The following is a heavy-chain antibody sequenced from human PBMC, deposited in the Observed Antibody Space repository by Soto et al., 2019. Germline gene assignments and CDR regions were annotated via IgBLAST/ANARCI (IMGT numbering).Heavy chain of an antibody. CDR2: ISWNSGSI. J-gene: IGHJ4*02. D-gene: IGHD3-3*01. V-gene: IGHV3-9*01. Sequence: EVQLVESGGGLVQPGRSLRLSCAASGFTFDDYAMHWVRQAPGKGLEWVSGISWNSGSIGYADSVKGRFTISRDNAKNSLDLQMNSLRAEDTALYYCAKDGATSGYFDYWGQGTLVTVSS. CDR1: GFTFDDYA. CDR3: AKDGATSGYFDY.